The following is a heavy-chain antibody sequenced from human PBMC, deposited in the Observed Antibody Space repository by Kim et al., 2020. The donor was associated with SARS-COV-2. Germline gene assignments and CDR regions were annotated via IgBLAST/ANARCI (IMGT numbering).Heavy chain of an antibody. CDR3: ARARSSRQQLDH. CDR1: GFTFSSYA. Sequence: GGSLRLSCAASGFTFSSYAMHWVRQAPGKGLEWVAVISYDGSNKYYADSVKGRFTISRDNSKNTLYLQMNSLRAEDTAVYYRARARSSRQQLDHWGQGTLVTVSS. J-gene: IGHJ4*02. V-gene: IGHV3-30*04. CDR2: ISYDGSNK. D-gene: IGHD6-13*01.